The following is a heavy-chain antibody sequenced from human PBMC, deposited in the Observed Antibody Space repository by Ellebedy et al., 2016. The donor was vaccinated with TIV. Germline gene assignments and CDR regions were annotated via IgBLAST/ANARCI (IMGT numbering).Heavy chain of an antibody. V-gene: IGHV3-7*01. CDR2: IKQDGGEK. J-gene: IGHJ4*02. D-gene: IGHD6-19*01. CDR1: GFTFSNYW. Sequence: GESLKISXAASGFTFSNYWMHWVRQAPGKGLEWVANIKQDGGEKYYVDSVKGRFTISRDNAKNSLYLQMNSLRAEDTAVYYCARTLGSGSCYWGQGTLVTVSS. CDR3: ARTLGSGSCY.